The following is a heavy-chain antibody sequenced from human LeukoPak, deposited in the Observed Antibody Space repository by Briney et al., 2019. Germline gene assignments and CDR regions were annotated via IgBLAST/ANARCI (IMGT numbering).Heavy chain of an antibody. Sequence: PSETLSLTCTVSGGSINSTNYNWGWIRQPPRRGPEWLASVYYSGLTYYNPSLKSRVTISVDTSKNQFSLKLSSVTAADTAVYYCARHVYGDSLFDYWGQGTLVTVSS. D-gene: IGHD4-17*01. J-gene: IGHJ4*02. V-gene: IGHV4-39*01. CDR2: VYYSGLT. CDR3: ARHVYGDSLFDY. CDR1: GGSINSTNYN.